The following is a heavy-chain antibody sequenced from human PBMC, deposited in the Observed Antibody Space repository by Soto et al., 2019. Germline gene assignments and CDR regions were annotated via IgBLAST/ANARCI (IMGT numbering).Heavy chain of an antibody. CDR3: ATRYSYVHF. Sequence: ASVKVSCKSSGYAFTGYYIHWVRQAPGQGLEWMGWIDPNSGDTNYAQKFQGRVTMTRDTSFSTAYMELSSLRSDDTAVYYCATRYSYVHFWGQGTLVTVSS. V-gene: IGHV1-2*02. CDR1: GYAFTGYY. D-gene: IGHD5-18*01. J-gene: IGHJ4*02. CDR2: IDPNSGDT.